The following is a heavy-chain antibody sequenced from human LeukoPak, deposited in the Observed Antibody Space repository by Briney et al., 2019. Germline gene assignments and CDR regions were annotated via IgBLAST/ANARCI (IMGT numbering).Heavy chain of an antibody. CDR3: VKSLSLAVAGIFDY. J-gene: IGHJ4*02. CDR2: LYSGGTT. V-gene: IGHV3-66*01. Sequence: PGGSLRLSCAASGFSVSANFMSWVRQAPGKGLEWVSVLYSGGTTFYADSVKGRFTISRDNSRNSLYLQMNSLRAEDTAIYYCVKSLSLAVAGIFDYWGQGTLVTVSP. CDR1: GFSVSANF. D-gene: IGHD6-19*01.